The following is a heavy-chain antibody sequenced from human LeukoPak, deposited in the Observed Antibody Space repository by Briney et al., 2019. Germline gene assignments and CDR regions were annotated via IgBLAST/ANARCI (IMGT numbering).Heavy chain of an antibody. V-gene: IGHV4-39*01. J-gene: IGHJ4*02. CDR2: IYYSGST. D-gene: IGHD3-22*01. CDR3: ARRRYYDSSGYLYYFDY. Sequence: SETLSLTCTVSGGSISSSSYYWGWIRQPPGKGLEWIGSIYYSGSTYYNPSLKSRVTISVDTSKNQFSLKLSSVTAADTAVYYCARRRYYDSSGYLYYFDYWGQGTLVTVSS. CDR1: GGSISSSSYY.